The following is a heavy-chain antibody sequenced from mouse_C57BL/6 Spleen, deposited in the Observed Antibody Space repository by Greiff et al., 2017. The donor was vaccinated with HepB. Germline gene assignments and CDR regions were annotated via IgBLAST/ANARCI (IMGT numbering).Heavy chain of an antibody. CDR3: ASAYYGSSYYWYFDV. D-gene: IGHD1-1*01. CDR1: GYTFTSYW. J-gene: IGHJ1*03. V-gene: IGHV1-69*01. Sequence: QVQLKQPGAELVMPGASVKLSCKASGYTFTSYWMHWVKQRPGQGLEWIGEIDPSDSYTNYNQKFKGKSTLTVDKSSSTAYMQHSSLTSEDSAVYYCASAYYGSSYYWYFDVWGTGTTVTVSS. CDR2: IDPSDSYT.